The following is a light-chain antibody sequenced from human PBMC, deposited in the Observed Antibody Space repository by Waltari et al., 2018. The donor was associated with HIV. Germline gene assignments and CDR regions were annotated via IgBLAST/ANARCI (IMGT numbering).Light chain of an antibody. CDR3: SSYTSSNTLE. Sequence: QSALTQPASVSGSPGQSITISCTGTTSDVGGSNYVSWYQQHPGKAPKLMRYEVGNRPSGVSNRFSAYKSGNTASLTISGLQVEDEADYYCSSYTSSNTLEFGGGTRLTVL. J-gene: IGLJ2*01. V-gene: IGLV2-14*01. CDR2: EVG. CDR1: TSDVGGSNY.